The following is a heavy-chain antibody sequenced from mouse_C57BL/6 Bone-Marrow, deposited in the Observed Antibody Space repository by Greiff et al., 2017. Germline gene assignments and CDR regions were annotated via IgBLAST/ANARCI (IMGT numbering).Heavy chain of an antibody. CDR1: GYSITSGYY. J-gene: IGHJ4*01. CDR2: ISYDGSN. CDR3: ARAQNLAMDY. V-gene: IGHV3-6*01. Sequence: ESGPGLVKPSQSLSLTCSVTGYSITSGYYWNWIRQFPGNKLEWMGYISYDGSNNYNPSLKNRISITRDTSKNQFFLKLNSVTTEDTATYYCARAQNLAMDYWGQGTSGTVSS.